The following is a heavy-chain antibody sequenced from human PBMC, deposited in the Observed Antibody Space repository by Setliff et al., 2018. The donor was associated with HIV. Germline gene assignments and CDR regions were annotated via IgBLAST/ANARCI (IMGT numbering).Heavy chain of an antibody. CDR1: GDTSNSYA. CDR3: ASASGDYEPYQY. CDR2: IIPIFGSP. V-gene: IGHV1-69*13. J-gene: IGHJ1*01. Sequence: ASVKVSCKASGDTSNSYAIRWVRQAPGQGPEWMGGIIPIFGSPQYAPQFRGRATITADGSSRTAYMELTSLKSEDSAVYYCASASGDYEPYQYWGQGTLVTVSS. D-gene: IGHD4-17*01.